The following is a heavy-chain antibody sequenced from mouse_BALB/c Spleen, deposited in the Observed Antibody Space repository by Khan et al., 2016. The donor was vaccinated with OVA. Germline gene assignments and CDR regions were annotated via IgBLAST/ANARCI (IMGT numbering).Heavy chain of an antibody. V-gene: IGHV2-6-5*01. D-gene: IGHD2-10*02. CDR2: IWGGGST. J-gene: IGHJ4*01. CDR3: AKGVWSYYFALDY. Sequence: VQLKESGPGLVAPSQSLSITCTVSGFSLSDYGVSWIRQPPGKGLEWLGVIWGGGSTYYNSALKSRLSISKDNSKSQVFLKMNSLQTDDTAIYYCAKGVWSYYFALDYWGQGTSVTVSS. CDR1: GFSLSDYG.